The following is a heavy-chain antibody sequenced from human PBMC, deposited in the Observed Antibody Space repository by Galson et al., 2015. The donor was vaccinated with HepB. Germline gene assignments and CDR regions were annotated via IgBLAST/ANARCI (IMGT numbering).Heavy chain of an antibody. CDR2: IYYSGST. D-gene: IGHD3-10*01. CDR1: GGSISSYY. J-gene: IGHJ3*02. Sequence: ETLSLTCTVSGGSISSYYWSWIRQPPGKGLEWIGSIYYSGSTYYNPSLKSRVTISVDTSKNQFSLKLSSVTAADTAVYYCARHNWSGSGTPGAFDIWGQGTMVTVSS. V-gene: IGHV4-59*05. CDR3: ARHNWSGSGTPGAFDI.